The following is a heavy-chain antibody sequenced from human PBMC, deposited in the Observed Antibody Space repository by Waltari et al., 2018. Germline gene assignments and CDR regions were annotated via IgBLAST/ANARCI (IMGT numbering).Heavy chain of an antibody. V-gene: IGHV4-34*01. D-gene: IGHD2-21*01. J-gene: IGHJ6*03. CDR2: IYHRGST. CDR3: ARKVTETYCYYDYRDV. Sequence: QVPLHPWAAGLLKSSATLSPTCAVYGGSFSRYYWSWIRQPPGKGLERIGEIYHRGSTNDHPSPTSRLTISVDTSQQQFSLTLSSVTAADSAVYFCARKVTETYCYYDYRDVWGEGTTVTIPS. CDR1: GGSFSRYY.